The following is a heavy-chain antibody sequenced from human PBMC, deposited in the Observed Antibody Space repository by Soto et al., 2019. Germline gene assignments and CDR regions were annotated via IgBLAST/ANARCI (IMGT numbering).Heavy chain of an antibody. CDR1: GYNFIDYG. CDR2: ITGSNGAT. J-gene: IGHJ5*01. D-gene: IGHD5-12*01. V-gene: IGHV1-18*04. Sequence: QVHLVQSGAEVKRPGASVKVSCKFSGYNFIDYGMTWVRQAPGQGLEWMGWITGSNGATNYAQKFQGRVTLTADTSTNTVSMELRSLSKDDTAVYYCARDSKWLIIKGNWFDSWGQGTLVTVSS. CDR3: ARDSKWLIIKGNWFDS.